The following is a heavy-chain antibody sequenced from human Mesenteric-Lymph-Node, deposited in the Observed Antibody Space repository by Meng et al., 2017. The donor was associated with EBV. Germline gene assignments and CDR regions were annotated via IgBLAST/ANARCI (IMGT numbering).Heavy chain of an antibody. CDR2: ISSSGGSI. Sequence: QVQLVESGGGLVNPGGSLRLSCAASGSTLGDYYMTWIRQAPGKGLEWLSYISSSGGSIYYADSVKGRFTISRDNAKNSLYLQMNSLRAEDTAVYYCARDRGDWYWEFDLWGHGTLVTVSA. D-gene: IGHD3/OR15-3a*01. J-gene: IGHJ2*01. V-gene: IGHV3-11*01. CDR1: GSTLGDYY. CDR3: ARDRGDWYWEFDL.